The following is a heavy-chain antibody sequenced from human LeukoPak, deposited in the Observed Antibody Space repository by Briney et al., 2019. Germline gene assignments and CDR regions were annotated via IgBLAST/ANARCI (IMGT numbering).Heavy chain of an antibody. J-gene: IGHJ4*02. V-gene: IGHV3-23*01. Sequence: GALRLSCAASGFTFSNYAMSWVRQAPGKGLEWVSSISGSGGNTYYADSVKGRFTISRDNSKNTLYLQMNSLRAEDTAVYYCANPSSGYYYFDYWGQGTLVTVSS. CDR2: ISGSGGNT. CDR3: ANPSSGYYYFDY. CDR1: GFTFSNYA. D-gene: IGHD3-22*01.